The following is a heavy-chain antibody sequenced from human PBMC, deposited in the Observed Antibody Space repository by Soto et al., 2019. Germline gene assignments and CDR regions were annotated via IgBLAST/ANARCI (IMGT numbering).Heavy chain of an antibody. D-gene: IGHD3-3*01. CDR1: GGTFSSYA. CDR2: IIPIFGTA. J-gene: IGHJ6*02. CDR3: ASHHYELWSGYSPPYYGMDV. V-gene: IGHV1-69*12. Sequence: QVQLVQSGAEVKKPGSSVKVSCKASGGTFSSYAISWVRQAPGQGLEWMGGIIPIFGTANYAQKFQGRVTITAHEATSTAYMELSSLRSEDTAVDYCASHHYELWSGYSPPYYGMDVWGQGTTVTVSS.